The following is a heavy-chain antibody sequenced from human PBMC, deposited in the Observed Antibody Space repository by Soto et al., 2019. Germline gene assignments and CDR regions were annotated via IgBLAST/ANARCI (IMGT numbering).Heavy chain of an antibody. J-gene: IGHJ5*02. D-gene: IGHD3-3*01. CDR3: ARLRFWPPNWFDP. Sequence: SETLSLTCTGSGGSISSSSYYWGWIRQPPGKGLEWIGSIYYSGSTYYNPSLKSRVTISVDTSKNQFSLKLSSVTAADTAVYYCARLRFWPPNWFDPWGQGTLVTV. CDR1: GGSISSSSYY. V-gene: IGHV4-39*01. CDR2: IYYSGST.